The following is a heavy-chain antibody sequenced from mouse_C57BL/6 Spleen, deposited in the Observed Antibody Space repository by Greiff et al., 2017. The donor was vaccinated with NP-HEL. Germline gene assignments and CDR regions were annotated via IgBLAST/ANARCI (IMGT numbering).Heavy chain of an antibody. J-gene: IGHJ4*01. Sequence: EVQLQQSGAELVKPGASVKLSCTASGFNIKDYYMHWVKQRTEQGLEWIGRIDPEDGETKYAPKFQGKATITADPSSNTAYLPLSSLTSEDTAVYYCARSDDYDRGYYAMDYWGQGTSVTVSS. CDR3: ARSDDYDRGYYAMDY. V-gene: IGHV14-2*01. D-gene: IGHD2-4*01. CDR2: IDPEDGET. CDR1: GFNIKDYY.